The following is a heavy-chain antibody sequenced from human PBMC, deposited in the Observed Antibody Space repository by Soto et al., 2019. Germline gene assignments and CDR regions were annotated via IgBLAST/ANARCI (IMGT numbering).Heavy chain of an antibody. D-gene: IGHD2-15*01. CDR3: AKGSYCSGGTCTNWFDA. CDR1: GYTFNDYA. CDR2: IGVSNGHT. Sequence: QLVQSGAEVKKPGASVKVSCKASGYTFNDYAISWVRQAPGQGPEWVGWIGVSNGHTNFAQRFQGRVTLTTDRSTTTAYMELRSLTSDDTAIYYCAKGSYCSGGTCTNWFDAWGQGTLVTVSS. V-gene: IGHV1-18*01. J-gene: IGHJ5*02.